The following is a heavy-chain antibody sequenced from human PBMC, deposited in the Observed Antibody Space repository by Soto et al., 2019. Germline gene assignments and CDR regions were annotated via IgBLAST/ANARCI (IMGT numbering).Heavy chain of an antibody. CDR2: IYYSRST. Sequence: QVQLQESGPGLVKPSQTLSLTCTVSGGSISSGGYYWSWIRQHPGKGLEWIGYIYYSRSTYYNPSLKSRVTISVDTSKNQFSLKLSSVTAADTAVYYCARVLEGYCSGGSCSHYFDYWGQGTLVTVSS. V-gene: IGHV4-31*03. D-gene: IGHD2-15*01. J-gene: IGHJ4*02. CDR1: GGSISSGGYY. CDR3: ARVLEGYCSGGSCSHYFDY.